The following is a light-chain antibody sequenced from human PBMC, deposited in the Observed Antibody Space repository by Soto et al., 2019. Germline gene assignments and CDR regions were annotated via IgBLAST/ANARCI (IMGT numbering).Light chain of an antibody. CDR3: SSYTGSSINTVV. J-gene: IGLJ2*01. CDR2: EVS. CDR1: SSDVGKYNY. Sequence: QSALTQPASVSGSPGQSITISCTGTSSDVGKYNYVSWYQQHPAKAPKLMIFEVSNRPSGVSNRFSGSKSGNTASLTISGLQAEDEAVYYCSSYTGSSINTVVFGGGTKLTVL. V-gene: IGLV2-14*01.